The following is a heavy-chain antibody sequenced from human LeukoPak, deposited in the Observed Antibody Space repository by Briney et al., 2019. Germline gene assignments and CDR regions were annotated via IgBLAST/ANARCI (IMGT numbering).Heavy chain of an antibody. V-gene: IGHV3-66*01. J-gene: IGHJ3*01. D-gene: IGHD3-22*01. CDR1: GFTVSTNY. Sequence: PGGSLRLSCAASGFTVSTNYMSWVRQAPGKGLEWVSLIYSSGGTYYADSVKGRFTISRDNSMNTLYLQMNSLRVEDTAVYYCARTDFYDSRGQFYHALDVWGQGTKVTVSS. CDR2: IYSSGGT. CDR3: ARTDFYDSRGQFYHALDV.